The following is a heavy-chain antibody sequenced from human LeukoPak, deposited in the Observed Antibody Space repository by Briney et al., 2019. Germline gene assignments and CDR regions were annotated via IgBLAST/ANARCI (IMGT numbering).Heavy chain of an antibody. D-gene: IGHD6-19*01. Sequence: GGSLRLSCAASGFTFSSYAMRWVRQAPGKGLEWVAVISYDGSNKYYADSVKGRFTISRDNSKNTLYLQMNSLRAEDTAVYYCAKVNSESVAGSPPPDYWGQGTLVTVSS. CDR2: ISYDGSNK. J-gene: IGHJ4*02. CDR1: GFTFSSYA. CDR3: AKVNSESVAGSPPPDY. V-gene: IGHV3-30-3*01.